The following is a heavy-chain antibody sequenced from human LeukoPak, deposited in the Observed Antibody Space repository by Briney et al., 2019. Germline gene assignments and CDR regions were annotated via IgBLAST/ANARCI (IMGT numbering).Heavy chain of an antibody. CDR3: ARQYDSSGSI. V-gene: IGHV1-2*02. Sequence: ASVKVSCKASGYSFITYFIHWMRQAPGQGLEWMGWINPHNGDIKYAQKFHGRVSMTRDTPINTVYMELSSLISDDTAVYYCARQYDSSGSIWGRGTMVTVSS. CDR2: INPHNGDI. D-gene: IGHD3-22*01. CDR1: GYSFITYF. J-gene: IGHJ3*02.